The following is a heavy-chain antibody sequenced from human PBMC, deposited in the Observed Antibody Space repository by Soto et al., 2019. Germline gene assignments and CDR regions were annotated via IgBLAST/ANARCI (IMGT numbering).Heavy chain of an antibody. V-gene: IGHV3-66*01. J-gene: IGHJ6*02. CDR1: GVTVSVNL. Sequence: SLKICCSASGVTVSVNLFILFRQAPGKGLEWVSVINSGSTTDYADSVKGRFTISRDISRNTLYLQMNSLRAEDTAVYYCVRENYYYGMDVWGQGTTVTVSS. CDR2: INSGSTT. CDR3: VRENYYYGMDV.